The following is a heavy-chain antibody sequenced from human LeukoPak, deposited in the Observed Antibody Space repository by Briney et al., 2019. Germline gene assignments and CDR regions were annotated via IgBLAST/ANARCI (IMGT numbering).Heavy chain of an antibody. V-gene: IGHV3-7*01. Sequence: GGSLRLSCAASGFTFSSYWMSWDRQAPGKGLEWVANIKQDGSEKYYVDSVKGRFTISRDNAKNSLYLQMNSLRAEDTAVYYCARDWGTTVTNFDYWGQGTLVTVSS. D-gene: IGHD4-17*01. CDR3: ARDWGTTVTNFDY. CDR2: IKQDGSEK. CDR1: GFTFSSYW. J-gene: IGHJ4*02.